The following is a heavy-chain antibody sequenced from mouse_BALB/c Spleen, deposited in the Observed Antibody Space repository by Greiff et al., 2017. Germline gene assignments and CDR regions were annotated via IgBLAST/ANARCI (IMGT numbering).Heavy chain of an antibody. CDR2: ISSGGSYT. Sequence: EVKLVESGGDLVKPGGSLKLSCAASGFTFSSYGMSWVRQTPDKRLEWVATISSGGSYTYYPDSVKGRFTISRDNAKNTLYLQMSSLKSEDTAMYYWARPFITTAHFDYWGQGTTLTVSS. CDR1: GFTFSSYG. V-gene: IGHV5-6*01. CDR3: ARPFITTAHFDY. J-gene: IGHJ2*01. D-gene: IGHD1-2*01.